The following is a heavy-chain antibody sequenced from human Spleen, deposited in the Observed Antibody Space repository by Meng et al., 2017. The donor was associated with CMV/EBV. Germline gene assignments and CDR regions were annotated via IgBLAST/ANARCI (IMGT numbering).Heavy chain of an antibody. V-gene: IGHV1-2*04. D-gene: IGHD1-26*01. CDR2: INPNSGGT. Sequence: ASVKVSCKVSGDTFTGYYMHWVRQAPGQGLEWMGWINPNSGGTKYAQKFQGWVTMTRDTSISTAYMELSGLRSDDTAVYYCARDRTYSGSYPDYWGQGTLVTVSS. CDR3: ARDRTYSGSYPDY. CDR1: GDTFTGYY. J-gene: IGHJ4*02.